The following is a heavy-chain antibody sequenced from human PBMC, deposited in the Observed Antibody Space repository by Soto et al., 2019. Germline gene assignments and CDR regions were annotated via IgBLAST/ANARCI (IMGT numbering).Heavy chain of an antibody. CDR1: GYSFTSYW. V-gene: IGHV5-51*01. J-gene: IGHJ5*02. CDR3: AKWPVGASRNWFDP. CDR2: IYPGDSNT. Sequence: GESLKLSCKGSGYSFTSYWIGWVRQMPGKSLEWMGIIYPGDSNTKYSPSFQGQVTISADKSISTAYLQWSSLKASDTAMYYCAKWPVGASRNWFDPWGQGTLVTVSS. D-gene: IGHD1-26*01.